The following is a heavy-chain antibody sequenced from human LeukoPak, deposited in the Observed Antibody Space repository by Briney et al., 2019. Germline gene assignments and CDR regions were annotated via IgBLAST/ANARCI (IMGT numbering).Heavy chain of an antibody. CDR1: GYTFTSYG. D-gene: IGHD2-2*01. V-gene: IGHV1-18*01. J-gene: IGHJ6*03. CDR3: ARVPPYCSSTSCYSYYMDV. Sequence: ASVKVSCKASGYTFTSYGISWVRQAPGQGLEWMGWISAYNGKTNYAQKHQGRVTMTTDTSTSTAYMELRSLRSDDTAVYYCARVPPYCSSTSCYSYYMDVWGKGTTVTVSS. CDR2: ISAYNGKT.